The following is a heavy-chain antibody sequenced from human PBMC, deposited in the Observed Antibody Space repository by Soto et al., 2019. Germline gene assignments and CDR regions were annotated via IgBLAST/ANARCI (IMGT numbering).Heavy chain of an antibody. J-gene: IGHJ6*03. D-gene: IGHD3-10*02. V-gene: IGHV4-31*03. Sequence: TLSLTCSVSGGSISSGYYWTWIRLHPGKGLEWIGYIYYSGNTYYNPSLKSRVTISVDTSKNQFSLKLSSVTAADTAVYYCASTDYVAYYMDVWGQGTTVTVSS. CDR1: GGSISSGYY. CDR2: IYYSGNT. CDR3: ASTDYVAYYMDV.